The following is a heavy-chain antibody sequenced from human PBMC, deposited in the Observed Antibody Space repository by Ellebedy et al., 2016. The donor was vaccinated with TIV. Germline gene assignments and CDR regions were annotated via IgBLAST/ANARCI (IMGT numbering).Heavy chain of an antibody. CDR1: GGAIGSSTYH. Sequence: MPSETLSLTCNLSGGAIGSSTYHWGWISQHRGKGLEWIGSVHYTVSTHYNPALTSRDTISVDTAKTQFSLNMSSVTAADTAVYYCAGYRGVWGEFDYWGQGTLVTVSS. V-gene: IGHV4-39*07. D-gene: IGHD7-27*01. CDR3: AGYRGVWGEFDY. J-gene: IGHJ4*02. CDR2: VHYTVST.